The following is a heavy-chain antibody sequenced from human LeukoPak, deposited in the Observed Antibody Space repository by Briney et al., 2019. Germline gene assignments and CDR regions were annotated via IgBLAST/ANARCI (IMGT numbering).Heavy chain of an antibody. Sequence: ASVKVSCKASGYTFTGYYMHWVRQAPGQGLEWMGWINPNSGGTNYAQEFQGRVTMTRDTSISTAYMELSRLRSDDTAVYYCAGSLYSSGTDFDYWGQGTLVTVSS. CDR1: GYTFTGYY. J-gene: IGHJ4*02. CDR3: AGSLYSSGTDFDY. D-gene: IGHD6-19*01. CDR2: INPNSGGT. V-gene: IGHV1-2*02.